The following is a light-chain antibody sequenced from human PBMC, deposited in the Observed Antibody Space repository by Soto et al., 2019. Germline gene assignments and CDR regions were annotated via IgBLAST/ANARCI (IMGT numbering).Light chain of an antibody. CDR3: LLYYVGAPAV. V-gene: IGLV7-43*01. J-gene: IGLJ7*01. CDR1: TGPVTSGYS. Sequence: QAVVTQEPSLTVSPGGTVTLTCASSTGPVTSGYSPNWFQQKPGQAPRALIYGTSNKHSWTPARFSGSLLGGKAALTLSGVQPEDEADYYCLLYYVGAPAVFGGGTQLTVL. CDR2: GTS.